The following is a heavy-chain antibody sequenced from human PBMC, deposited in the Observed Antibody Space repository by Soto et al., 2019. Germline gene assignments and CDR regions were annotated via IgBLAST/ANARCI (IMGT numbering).Heavy chain of an antibody. CDR3: ARMYSSGSGWFHP. D-gene: IGHD6-19*01. CDR2: FYSSGSI. CDR1: GYSITAGGYY. J-gene: IGHJ5*02. Sequence: SETLSLTCSVSGYSITAGGYYWSWIRQYPGKGLEWIGSFYSSGSIIYNPSLKSRVSISGDTSRNQFSVTLTSATAADTALYFCARMYSSGSGWFHPCGQGTLVTVYS. V-gene: IGHV4-31*03.